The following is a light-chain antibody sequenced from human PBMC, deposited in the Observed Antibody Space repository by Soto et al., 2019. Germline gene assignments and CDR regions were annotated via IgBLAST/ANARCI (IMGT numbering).Light chain of an antibody. CDR2: DAS. V-gene: IGKV3-11*01. J-gene: IGKJ2*01. CDR3: QQRSSWHT. CDR1: QSVSSS. Sequence: EIVLTQSPATLSLSLGERATLSCRASQSVSSSLAWYQQKPGQAPRLLIYDASNRATGIPARFSGSGSGTGFTLTISSLEPEDFAVYYCQQRSSWHTVGQGTKLEI.